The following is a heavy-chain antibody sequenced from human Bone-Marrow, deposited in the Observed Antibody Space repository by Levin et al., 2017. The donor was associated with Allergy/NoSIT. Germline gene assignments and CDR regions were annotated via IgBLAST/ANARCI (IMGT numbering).Heavy chain of an antibody. CDR1: GFTFSSYA. J-gene: IGHJ5*02. Sequence: GGSLRLSCAASGFTFSSYAMHWVRQAPGKGLEWVAVISYDGSNKYYADSVKGRFTISRDNSKNTLYLQMNSLRAEDTAVYYCARGAPLAGTGWFDPWGQGTLVTVSS. CDR2: ISYDGSNK. CDR3: ARGAPLAGTGWFDP. V-gene: IGHV3-30-3*01. D-gene: IGHD6-19*01.